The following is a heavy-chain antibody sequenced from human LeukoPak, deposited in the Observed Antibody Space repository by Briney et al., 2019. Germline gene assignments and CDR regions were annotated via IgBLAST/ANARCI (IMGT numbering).Heavy chain of an antibody. CDR3: VRKYPGYNGMDV. CDR2: INSDGSNT. Sequence: GGSLRLSCAASGFTFSTYWMHWVRQVPGKGLVWVSRINSDGSNTVYADSVKGRFTISRDNAENTLYLQMNSLRAEDTAVYYCVRKYPGYNGMDVWGQGTTVTVSS. V-gene: IGHV3-74*03. D-gene: IGHD1-1*01. J-gene: IGHJ6*02. CDR1: GFTFSTYW.